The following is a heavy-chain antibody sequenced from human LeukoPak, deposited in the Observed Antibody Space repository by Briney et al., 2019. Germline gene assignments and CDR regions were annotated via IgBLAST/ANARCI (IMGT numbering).Heavy chain of an antibody. J-gene: IGHJ4*02. V-gene: IGHV1-69*13. CDR2: IIPIFGTA. D-gene: IGHD6-13*01. Sequence: SVKVSCEASGGTFSSYAISWVRQVPGQGLEWMGGIIPIFGTANYAQKFQGRVTITADESTSTAYMELSSLRSEDTAVYYCARDRGSSWYRDWGQGTLVTVSS. CDR1: GGTFSSYA. CDR3: ARDRGSSWYRD.